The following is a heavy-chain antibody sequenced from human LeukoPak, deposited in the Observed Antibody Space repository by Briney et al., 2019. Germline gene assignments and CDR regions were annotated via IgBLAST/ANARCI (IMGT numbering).Heavy chain of an antibody. CDR1: GGTFSSYA. Sequence: RASVKVSCKASGGTFSSYAISWVRQAPGQGLEWMGGIIPIFGTANYAQKFQGRVTITTDESTSTAYMELSSLRSEDTAVYYCASRDGYNFHYWGQGTLVTVSS. D-gene: IGHD5-24*01. CDR3: ASRDGYNFHY. CDR2: IIPIFGTA. V-gene: IGHV1-69*05. J-gene: IGHJ4*02.